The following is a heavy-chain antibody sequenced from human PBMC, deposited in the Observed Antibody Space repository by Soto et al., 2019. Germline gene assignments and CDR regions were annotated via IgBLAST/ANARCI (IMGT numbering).Heavy chain of an antibody. CDR3: ARVSGWNIVIIPAASDY. V-gene: IGHV3-7*01. CDR1: GFTFSTYW. J-gene: IGHJ4*02. CDR2: INQDGSEK. Sequence: EVQLVESGGGLVQPGGSLRLSCAASGFTFSTYWMSWVRQAPGKGLEWVSNINQDGSEKYYVDSVKGRCTLSRDNAKNSVYLQMTSLRADNTAVYYCARVSGWNIVIIPAASDYWGQATMVSVSS. D-gene: IGHD2-2*01.